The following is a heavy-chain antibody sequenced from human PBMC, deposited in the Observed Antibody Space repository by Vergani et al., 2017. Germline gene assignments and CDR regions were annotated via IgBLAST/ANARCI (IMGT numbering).Heavy chain of an antibody. CDR1: GFTFSSYW. Sequence: EVQLVESGGGLVQPGGSLRLSCAASGFTFSSYWMSWVRQAPGKGLEWVANIKQDGSEKYYVDSVKGRFTISRDNAKNSLYLQMNSLRAEDTAVYYCARDSMAAAGRYYYYYYGMDGWGQGTTVTVSS. D-gene: IGHD6-13*01. CDR3: ARDSMAAAGRYYYYYYGMDG. CDR2: IKQDGSEK. V-gene: IGHV3-7*01. J-gene: IGHJ6*02.